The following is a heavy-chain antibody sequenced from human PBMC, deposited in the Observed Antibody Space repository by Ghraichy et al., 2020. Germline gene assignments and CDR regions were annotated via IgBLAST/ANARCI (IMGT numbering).Heavy chain of an antibody. CDR2: INHSGST. J-gene: IGHJ5*02. CDR1: GGSFSGYY. CDR3: ARGVSDYDFWSGEEDWFDP. Sequence: ESLNISCAVYGGSFSGYYWSWIRQPPGKGLEWIGEINHSGSTNYNPSLKSRVTISVDTSKNQFSLKLSSVTAADTAVYYCARGVSDYDFWSGEEDWFDPWGQGTLVTVSS. V-gene: IGHV4-34*01. D-gene: IGHD3-3*01.